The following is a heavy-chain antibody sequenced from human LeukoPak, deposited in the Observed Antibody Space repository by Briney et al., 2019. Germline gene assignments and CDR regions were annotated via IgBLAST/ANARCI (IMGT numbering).Heavy chain of an antibody. CDR1: GFTFSSYA. V-gene: IGHV3-30*04. D-gene: IGHD6-13*01. Sequence: GRSLRLSCAASGFTFSSYAMHWVRQAPGKGLEWVAVISYDGSNKYYADSVKGRFTISRDNSKNMLYLQMNSLRAEDTAVYYCARAQYSSSYPFDYWGQGTLVTVSS. J-gene: IGHJ4*02. CDR3: ARAQYSSSYPFDY. CDR2: ISYDGSNK.